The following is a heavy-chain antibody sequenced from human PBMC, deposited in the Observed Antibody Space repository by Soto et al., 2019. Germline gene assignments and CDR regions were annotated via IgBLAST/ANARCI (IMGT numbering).Heavy chain of an antibody. J-gene: IGHJ6*02. V-gene: IGHV3-21*01. CDR3: ARDVDSSSWYYYGMDV. D-gene: IGHD6-13*01. CDR1: GFTFSSYS. CDR2: ISSSSSYI. Sequence: SLRLSCAASGFTFSSYSMNWVRQAPGKGLEWVSSISSSSSYIYYADSVKGRFTISRDNAKNSLYLQMNSLRAEDTAVYYCARDVDSSSWYYYGMDVWGQGTTVTVSS.